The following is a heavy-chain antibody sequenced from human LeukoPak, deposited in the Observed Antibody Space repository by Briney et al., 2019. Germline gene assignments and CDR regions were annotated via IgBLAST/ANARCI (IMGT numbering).Heavy chain of an antibody. D-gene: IGHD3-3*01. Sequence: ASVKVSCKASGYTFTGYYMHWVRHAPGQGLEWMGWINPNRGGTNYAQKSQGRVTMTRDTSISTAYMELSRLRSDDTAVYYCARDLAYYDFWSGQTNPDDAFDIWGQGTMVTVSS. V-gene: IGHV1-2*02. CDR3: ARDLAYYDFWSGQTNPDDAFDI. CDR1: GYTFTGYY. J-gene: IGHJ3*02. CDR2: INPNRGGT.